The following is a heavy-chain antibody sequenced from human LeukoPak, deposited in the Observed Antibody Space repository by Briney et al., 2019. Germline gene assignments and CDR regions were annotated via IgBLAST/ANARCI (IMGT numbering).Heavy chain of an antibody. CDR2: VNSDGSTT. CDR1: GFNFNNYW. V-gene: IGHV3-74*01. J-gene: IGHJ4*02. Sequence: GRSLRLSCVASGFNFNNYWMHWVRQAPGKGLVWVSRVNSDGSTTTYADSVKGRFTISRDNAKNSLYLQMNSLRAEDTAVYYCALGRDGYKYFDYWGQGTLVTVSS. D-gene: IGHD5-24*01. CDR3: ALGRDGYKYFDY.